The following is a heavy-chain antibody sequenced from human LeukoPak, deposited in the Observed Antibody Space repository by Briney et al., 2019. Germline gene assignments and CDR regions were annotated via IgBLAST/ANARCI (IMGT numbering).Heavy chain of an antibody. CDR3: ARGIAAASERAFDV. CDR1: GGSISSYY. CDR2: IYSSGDT. V-gene: IGHV4-4*07. J-gene: IGHJ3*01. Sequence: PSETLSLTCTVSGGSISSYYWSWIRQPAGKGLEWIGRIYSSGDTDNDPSLKSRLTMSVDTSKNQFSLKLRSVTAADTAVYYCARGIAAASERAFDVWGQGTAVTVSS. D-gene: IGHD6-13*01.